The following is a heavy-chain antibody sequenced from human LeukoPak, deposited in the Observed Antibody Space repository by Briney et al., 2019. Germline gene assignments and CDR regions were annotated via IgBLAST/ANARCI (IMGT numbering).Heavy chain of an antibody. CDR1: GGSISSYY. Sequence: SETLSLTCTVSGGSISSYYWSWIRQPPGKGLEWIGYIYYSGSTNYNPSLKSRVTISVDTSKNQFSLKLSSVTAADTAVYYCARDRPGDDSSGYYDPWGQGTLVTVS. CDR3: ARDRPGDDSSGYYDP. D-gene: IGHD3-22*01. J-gene: IGHJ5*02. V-gene: IGHV4-59*01. CDR2: IYYSGST.